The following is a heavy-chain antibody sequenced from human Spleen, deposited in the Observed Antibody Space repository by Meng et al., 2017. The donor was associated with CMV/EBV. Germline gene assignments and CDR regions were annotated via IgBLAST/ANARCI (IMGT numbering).Heavy chain of an antibody. V-gene: IGHV1-18*01. D-gene: IGHD2-2*01. J-gene: IGHJ4*02. CDR1: GYNFTSYG. Sequence: KASGYNFTSYGSSWVRQAPGQGREWMGWISAYNGNTNYAQKLQGRVTMTTDTSTSTAYMELRSLRSDDTAVYYCARGFVVVPAAMGYWGQGTLVTVSS. CDR3: ARGFVVVPAAMGY. CDR2: ISAYNGNT.